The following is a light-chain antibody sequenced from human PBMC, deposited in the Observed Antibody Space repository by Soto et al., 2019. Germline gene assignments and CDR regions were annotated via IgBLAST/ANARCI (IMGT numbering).Light chain of an antibody. CDR1: SSNIGAGYD. Sequence: QSALTQQPSVSGAPGQRVTISCTGSSSNIGAGYDVHWYQQLPGTAPKLLIYGNSNRPSGVPDRFSGSKSGTSASLAITGLQAEDEADYYCQSYDSSLSGRGVVFGGGTKLTVL. V-gene: IGLV1-40*01. CDR2: GNS. J-gene: IGLJ2*01. CDR3: QSYDSSLSGRGVV.